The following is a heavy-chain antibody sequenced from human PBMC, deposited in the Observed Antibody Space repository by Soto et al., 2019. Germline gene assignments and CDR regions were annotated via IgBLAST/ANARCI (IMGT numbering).Heavy chain of an antibody. CDR1: GGSFSGYY. CDR3: ARPLSGIFDY. V-gene: IGHV4-34*01. D-gene: IGHD3-10*01. Sequence: SETLSLTCAVYGGSFSGYYWSWIRQPPGKGLEWIGEINHSGSTNYNPSLKSRVTISVDTSKNQFSLKLSSVTAADTAVYYCARPLSGIFDYWGQGTRVTVSS. J-gene: IGHJ4*02. CDR2: INHSGST.